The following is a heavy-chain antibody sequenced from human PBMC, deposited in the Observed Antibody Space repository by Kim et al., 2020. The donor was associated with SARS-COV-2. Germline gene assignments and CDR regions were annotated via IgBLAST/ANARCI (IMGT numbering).Heavy chain of an antibody. CDR2: IIPYFGTT. Sequence: SVKVSCKASGVTFSRLAISWLRQAPGQGPQWMGSIIPYFGTTNYAQRFQGRISMTADEPSTTVFMELSRLTGDDTAVYYCARDRGDYGTKNWFEPWGQGTLVTVSS. CDR3: ARDRGDYGTKNWFEP. V-gene: IGHV1-69*13. CDR1: GVTFSRLA. J-gene: IGHJ5*02. D-gene: IGHD4-17*01.